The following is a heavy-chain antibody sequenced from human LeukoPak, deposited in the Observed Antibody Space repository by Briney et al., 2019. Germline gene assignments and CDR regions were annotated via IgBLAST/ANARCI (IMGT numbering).Heavy chain of an antibody. Sequence: SETLSLTCTVSGGSISSYYWSWIRQPPGKGLEWIGYIYYSGSTNYNPSLKSRVTISVKTSKNQFSLKLSSVTAADTAVYYCARDTVDTPDFWGQGTLVTVSS. CDR3: ARDTVDTPDF. D-gene: IGHD5-18*01. CDR1: GGSISSYY. CDR2: IYYSGST. J-gene: IGHJ4*02. V-gene: IGHV4-59*12.